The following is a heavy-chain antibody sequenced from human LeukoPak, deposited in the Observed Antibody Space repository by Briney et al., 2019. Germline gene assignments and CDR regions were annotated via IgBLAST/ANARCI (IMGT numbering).Heavy chain of an antibody. CDR2: ISSSSSTI. CDR3: ARVGICGGDCFRRSAYMDV. J-gene: IGHJ6*03. V-gene: IGHV3-48*01. D-gene: IGHD2-21*02. CDR1: GFTFSSYS. Sequence: GGSLRLSCAASGFTFSSYSMNWVRQAPGKGLEWVSYISSSSSTIYYADSVKGRFTISRDNAKNSLYLQMNSLRAEDTAVYYCARVGICGGDCFRRSAYMDVWGKGTTVTVSS.